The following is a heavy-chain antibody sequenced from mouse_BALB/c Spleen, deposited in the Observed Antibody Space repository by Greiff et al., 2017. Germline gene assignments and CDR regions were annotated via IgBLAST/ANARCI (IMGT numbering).Heavy chain of an antibody. J-gene: IGHJ4*01. CDR1: GYTFTSYW. Sequence: QVQLQQPGAELVKPGASVKLSCKASGYTFTSYWMHWVKQRPGQGLEWIGEINPSNGRTNYNEKFKSKATLTVDKSSSTAYMQLSSLTSEDSAVYYCAQGDGNYAMDYWGQGTSVTVSS. V-gene: IGHV1S81*02. D-gene: IGHD2-1*01. CDR2: INPSNGRT. CDR3: AQGDGNYAMDY.